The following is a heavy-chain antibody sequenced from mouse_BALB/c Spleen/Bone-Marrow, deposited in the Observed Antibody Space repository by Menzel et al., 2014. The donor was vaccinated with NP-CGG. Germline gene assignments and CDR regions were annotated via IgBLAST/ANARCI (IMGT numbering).Heavy chain of an antibody. CDR1: GCTFTDYW. Sequence: VQLVESGAEFVMPGASVKMSCKASGCTFTDYWIHWVKQRPGQGLEWIGAIDTSDSYSSYNQKFKGKATLTVDESSSTAYMQLNSLTSEDSAVYYCARKKRNYGNYYWFPYWGQGTLVTVSA. D-gene: IGHD2-1*01. CDR3: ARKKRNYGNYYWFPY. J-gene: IGHJ3*01. CDR2: IDTSDSYS. V-gene: IGHV1-69*01.